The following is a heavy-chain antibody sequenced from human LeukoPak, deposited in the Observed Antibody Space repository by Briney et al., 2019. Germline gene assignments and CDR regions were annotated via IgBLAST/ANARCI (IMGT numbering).Heavy chain of an antibody. CDR2: ISPLLGAS. J-gene: IGHJ4*02. CDR3: ATYDVLTGFGY. CDR1: GGTFSDYV. Sequence: SVKVSCTASGGTFSDYVISWVRQAPGQGLNWMGGISPLLGASKHTQNFHDRVTITADESTTTAYMELSDLRSADTAVYYCATYDVLTGFGYWGQGTLVTVSS. V-gene: IGHV1-69*01. D-gene: IGHD3-9*01.